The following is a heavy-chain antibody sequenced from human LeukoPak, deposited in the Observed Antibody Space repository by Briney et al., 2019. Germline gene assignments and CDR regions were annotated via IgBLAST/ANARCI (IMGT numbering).Heavy chain of an antibody. CDR2: INPDSGDT. J-gene: IGHJ3*02. Sequence: ASVKVSCKASGYTFTGYYMHWVRQAPGQGLEWMGSINPDSGDTNYAQNLQGRVTMTRDTSINTAYLDFSRLRSDDTAVYYCAIMGDTFDIWGQGTKVTVSS. CDR1: GYTFTGYY. D-gene: IGHD2-8*01. V-gene: IGHV1-2*02. CDR3: AIMGDTFDI.